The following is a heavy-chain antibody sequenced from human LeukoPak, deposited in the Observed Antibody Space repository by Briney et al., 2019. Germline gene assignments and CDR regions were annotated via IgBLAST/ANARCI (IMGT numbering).Heavy chain of an antibody. D-gene: IGHD2-2*01. J-gene: IGHJ4*02. CDR1: GFTFSSSA. V-gene: IGHV3-30-3*01. CDR3: ARDGLVGYCSSTSCYVH. Sequence: GGSLRLSCAASGFTFSSSALHWVRQAPGKGLEWVAVISYDGSNKYYADSVKGRFTISRDNSKNTMYLQMNSLRAEDTAVYYCARDGLVGYCSSTSCYVHWGQGILVTVAS. CDR2: ISYDGSNK.